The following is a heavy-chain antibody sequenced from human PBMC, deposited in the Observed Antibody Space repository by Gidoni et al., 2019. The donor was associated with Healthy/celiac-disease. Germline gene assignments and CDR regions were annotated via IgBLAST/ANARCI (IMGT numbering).Heavy chain of an antibody. V-gene: IGHV4-39*01. CDR2: IYYSGST. J-gene: IGHJ3*02. Sequence: QLQLQESGPGLVKPSETLSITCTVSGGSISSSSYYWGWIRQPPGKGLEWIGSIYYSGSTYYNPSLKSRVTISVDTSKNQFSLKLSSVTAADTAVYYCARHMRRIQLGAFDIWGQGTMVTVSS. CDR3: ARHMRRIQLGAFDI. CDR1: GGSISSSSYY. D-gene: IGHD6-6*01.